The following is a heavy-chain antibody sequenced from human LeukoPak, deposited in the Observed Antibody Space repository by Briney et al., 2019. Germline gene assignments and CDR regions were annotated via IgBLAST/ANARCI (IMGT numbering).Heavy chain of an antibody. CDR3: AKDSGGRYSSGWFPGDYFDY. CDR2: ISNHGSTK. D-gene: IGHD6-19*01. Sequence: GGSLRLSFAASGFTYSRHTMHWVRQAPGKGLEWVAFISNHGSTKYAESVKGRFTISRDNSKNALYVQVSSLRTEDTAVYYCAKDSGGRYSSGWFPGDYFDYWGQGTLVTVSS. V-gene: IGHV3-30-3*01. CDR1: GFTYSRHT. J-gene: IGHJ4*02.